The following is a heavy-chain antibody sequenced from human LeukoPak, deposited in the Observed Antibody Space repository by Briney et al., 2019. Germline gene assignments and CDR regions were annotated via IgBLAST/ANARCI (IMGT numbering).Heavy chain of an antibody. Sequence: GGSLRLSCAASGFTFDDYAMHWVRQAPGKGLEWVSLISGDGGSTYYADSVKGRFTISRDNSKNSLYLQMNSLRTEDTAVYYCAKGNHYYGSGSYSSFDYWGQGTLVTVSS. CDR1: GFTFDDYA. J-gene: IGHJ4*02. CDR2: ISGDGGST. CDR3: AKGNHYYGSGSYSSFDY. V-gene: IGHV3-43*02. D-gene: IGHD3-10*01.